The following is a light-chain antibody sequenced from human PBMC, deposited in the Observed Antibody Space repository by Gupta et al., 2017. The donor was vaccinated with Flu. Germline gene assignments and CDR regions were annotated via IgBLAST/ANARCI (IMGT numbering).Light chain of an antibody. CDR1: AVPKQY. J-gene: IGLJ3*02. Sequence: SHDLTQPTSVSVSPGQTATMTCAGAAVPKQYTSWYQKKAGQAPVLIMYQDTERPSGIPERFSGSTSGTIATLTITGVQAEDESEYYCLSTDTTETYPVFGGGTRLTVL. V-gene: IGLV3-25*02. CDR3: LSTDTTETYPV. CDR2: QDT.